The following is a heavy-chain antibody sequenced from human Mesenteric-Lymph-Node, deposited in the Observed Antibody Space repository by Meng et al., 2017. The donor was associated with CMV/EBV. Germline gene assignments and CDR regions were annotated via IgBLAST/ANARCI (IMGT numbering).Heavy chain of an antibody. CDR2: IYGGGTT. CDR3: AGEAGLPNGMDV. D-gene: IGHD4-11*01. J-gene: IGHJ6*02. CDR1: EFSVTRNY. V-gene: IGHV3-53*01. Sequence: GESLKISCAASEFSVTRNYMNWVRQAPGKGLEWVSVIYGGGTTFYADSVRGRFTLSRDNSKNMLFLQMNSLRVEDTAVYYCAGEAGLPNGMDVWGQGTTVTVSS.